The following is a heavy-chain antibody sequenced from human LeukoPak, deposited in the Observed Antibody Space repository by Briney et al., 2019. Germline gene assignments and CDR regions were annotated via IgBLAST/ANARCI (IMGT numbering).Heavy chain of an antibody. CDR3: ARDNGYDFYYFGMDV. Sequence: GGSLRLSCAASGFTFSAYTINWVRQAPGKGLEWASCITSSSHIYYADSVKGRFTISRDNAKNSLFLQMNSLRAEDTAVYYCARDNGYDFYYFGMDVWGRGTTVTVSS. CDR1: GFTFSAYT. D-gene: IGHD5-12*01. V-gene: IGHV3-69-1*01. J-gene: IGHJ6*02. CDR2: ITSSSHI.